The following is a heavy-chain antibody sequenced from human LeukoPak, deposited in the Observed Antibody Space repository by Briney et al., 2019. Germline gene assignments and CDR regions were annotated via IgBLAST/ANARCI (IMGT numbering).Heavy chain of an antibody. J-gene: IGHJ3*02. V-gene: IGHV3-7*01. Sequence: PGGSLRLSCAASGFTFSSYWMSWVRQAPGKGLEWVANIKQDGSEKYYVDSVKGRFTTSRDNAKNSLYLQMNSLRAEDTAVYYCASRFWSGYYLGHDAFDIWGQGTMVTVSS. D-gene: IGHD3-3*01. CDR2: IKQDGSEK. CDR3: ASRFWSGYYLGHDAFDI. CDR1: GFTFSSYW.